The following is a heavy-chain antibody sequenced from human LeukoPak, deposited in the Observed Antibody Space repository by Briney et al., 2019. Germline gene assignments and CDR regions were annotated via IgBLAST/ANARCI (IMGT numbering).Heavy chain of an antibody. CDR2: INAGNGNT. Sequence: ASVKVSCKASGYTFTSYAMHWVRQAPGQRLEWMGWINAGNGNTKYSQKFQGRVTITRDTSASTAYMELSSLRSEDTAVYYCAREGYCSGGSCYWASKEFDYWGQGTLVTVS. CDR3: AREGYCSGGSCYWASKEFDY. D-gene: IGHD2-15*01. J-gene: IGHJ4*02. CDR1: GYTFTSYA. V-gene: IGHV1-3*01.